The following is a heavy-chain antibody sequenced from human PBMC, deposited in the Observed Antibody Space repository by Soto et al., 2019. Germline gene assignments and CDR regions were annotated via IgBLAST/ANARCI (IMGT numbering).Heavy chain of an antibody. D-gene: IGHD5-18*01. Sequence: PGGSLRLSCAASGFTFSTYWMSWVRQAPGKGLEWVANIKQDGSEKYYVDSVKGRFTISRDNTKNSLYLQMNSLRAEDTAVYYCARPRGYSYGQYFDYWGQGILVTVSS. CDR3: ARPRGYSYGQYFDY. CDR1: GFTFSTYW. CDR2: IKQDGSEK. V-gene: IGHV3-7*03. J-gene: IGHJ4*02.